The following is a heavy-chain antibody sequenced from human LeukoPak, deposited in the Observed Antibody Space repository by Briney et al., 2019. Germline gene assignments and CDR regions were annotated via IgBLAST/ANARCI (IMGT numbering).Heavy chain of an antibody. J-gene: IGHJ1*01. Sequence: GESLKISCKGSGYSFTNYWIGWVRQMPGKGLEWMGIIYPGDSDIRYSPSFQGQVTISADKSISTAYLQWSSLKASDTAMYYCARPKSYCSGGICYPEHFHHWGQGILVTVSS. CDR2: IYPGDSDI. V-gene: IGHV5-51*01. CDR1: GYSFTNYW. CDR3: ARPKSYCSGGICYPEHFHH. D-gene: IGHD2-15*01.